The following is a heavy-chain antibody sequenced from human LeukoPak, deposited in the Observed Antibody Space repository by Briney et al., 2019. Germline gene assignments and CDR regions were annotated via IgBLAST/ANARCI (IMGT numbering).Heavy chain of an antibody. J-gene: IGHJ3*02. CDR2: ISSSSSYI. CDR1: GFTFSSYS. D-gene: IGHD1-1*01. Sequence: SGGSLRLSCAASGFTFSSYSMSWVRQAPGKGLEWVSSISSSSSYIYYADSVKGRFTISRDNAKNSLYLQMNSLRAEDTAVYYCARENNWNDGEDAFDIWGQGTMVTVSS. CDR3: ARENNWNDGEDAFDI. V-gene: IGHV3-21*01.